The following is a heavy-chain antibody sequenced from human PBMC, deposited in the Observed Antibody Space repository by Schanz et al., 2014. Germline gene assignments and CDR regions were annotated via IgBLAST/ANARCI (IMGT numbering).Heavy chain of an antibody. D-gene: IGHD6-19*01. CDR1: GGSIRTYF. CDR3: ARQYSGWSRFDP. CDR2: IYYRGSP. J-gene: IGHJ5*02. V-gene: IGHV4-59*08. Sequence: QVQLQESGPGLVKPSETLSLTCSVSGGSIRTYFWAWIRQPPGKGLEWIGFIYYRGSPSYNPTLKGRAPYSVDWPKTKSALTRTLVPAADTGVYYCARQYSGWSRFDPWGQGIRVTVSS.